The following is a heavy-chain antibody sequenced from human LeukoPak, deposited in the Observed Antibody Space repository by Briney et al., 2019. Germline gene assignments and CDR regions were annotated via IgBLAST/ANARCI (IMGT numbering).Heavy chain of an antibody. Sequence: ASVKVSCKASGYTFTGYYMHWVRQAPGQGLEWMGWINPNSGGTNYAQKFQGRVTMTRGTSISTAYMELSRLRSDDTAVYYCARDLEDIVVVPAALNYFDYWGQGTLVTVSS. CDR3: ARDLEDIVVVPAALNYFDY. J-gene: IGHJ4*02. V-gene: IGHV1-2*02. CDR2: INPNSGGT. CDR1: GYTFTGYY. D-gene: IGHD2-2*01.